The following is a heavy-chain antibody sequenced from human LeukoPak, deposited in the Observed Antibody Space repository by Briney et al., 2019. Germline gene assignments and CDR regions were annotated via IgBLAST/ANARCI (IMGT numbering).Heavy chain of an antibody. V-gene: IGHV3-66*01. J-gene: IGHJ4*02. Sequence: GGSLRLSCAASGFTVSSNYMSWVRQAPGKGLEWVSVIYSGGSRYYADSVKGRFTISRDNSKNTLYLQTNSLRAEDTAVYYCARDRSTTHFDYWGQGTLVTVSS. CDR2: IYSGGSR. CDR1: GFTVSSNY. D-gene: IGHD5/OR15-5a*01. CDR3: ARDRSTTHFDY.